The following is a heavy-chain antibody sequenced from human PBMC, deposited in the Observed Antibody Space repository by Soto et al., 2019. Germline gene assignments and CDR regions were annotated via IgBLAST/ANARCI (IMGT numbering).Heavy chain of an antibody. V-gene: IGHV3-21*01. Sequence: EVQLVESGGGLVKPGGSLRLACASSGFTFSSYSMNWVRQAPGKGLEWVSSISRSSSYISYAHSVKGRCSISSDNGKNSLNLQMNRLRDEDTAVYYCARGLEARPVGWFDRWGQGTLVTVSA. J-gene: IGHJ5*02. CDR3: ARGLEARPVGWFDR. CDR2: ISRSSSYI. D-gene: IGHD6-6*01. CDR1: GFTFSSYS.